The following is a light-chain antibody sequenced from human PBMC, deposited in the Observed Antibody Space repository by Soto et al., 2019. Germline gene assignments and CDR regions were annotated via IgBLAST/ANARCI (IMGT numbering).Light chain of an antibody. V-gene: IGLV2-8*01. J-gene: IGLJ1*01. CDR2: EVS. CDR1: SSDVGGYDY. Sequence: QSALTQPASVSGSPGQSITISCTGTSSDVGGYDYVSWYQLHPGKAPKLMVFEVSNRPSGVPDRFSGSKSANTASLTISGLQADDEADYYCCSYAGSNSYVFGGGTKVTVL. CDR3: CSYAGSNSYV.